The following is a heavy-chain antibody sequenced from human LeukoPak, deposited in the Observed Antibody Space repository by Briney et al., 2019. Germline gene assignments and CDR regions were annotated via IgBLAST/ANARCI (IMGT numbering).Heavy chain of an antibody. CDR1: GGSISSYY. CDR2: IYYSGST. CDR3: ARHPQYKNWFDP. D-gene: IGHD1-1*01. J-gene: IGHJ5*02. V-gene: IGHV4-59*08. Sequence: KPSETLSLTCTVSGGSISSYYWSWIRQPPGKGLEWIGYIYYSGSTNYDPSLKSRVTISVDTSKNQFSLKLSSVTAADTAVYYCARHPQYKNWFDPWGQGTLVTVSS.